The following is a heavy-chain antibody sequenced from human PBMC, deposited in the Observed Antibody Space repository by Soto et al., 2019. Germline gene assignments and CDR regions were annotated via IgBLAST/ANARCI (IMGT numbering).Heavy chain of an antibody. CDR1: GFTFSSYG. CDR2: ISYDGSNK. D-gene: IGHD3-22*01. J-gene: IGHJ4*02. Sequence: PGGSLRLSCAASGFTFSSYGMHWVRQGPGKGLEWVAVISYDGSNKYYADSVKGRFTISRDNSKTTLYLQMNSLRAEDTAVYYCAKEVFFWYYDSTAYSDYWGQGT. CDR3: AKEVFFWYYDSTAYSDY. V-gene: IGHV3-30*18.